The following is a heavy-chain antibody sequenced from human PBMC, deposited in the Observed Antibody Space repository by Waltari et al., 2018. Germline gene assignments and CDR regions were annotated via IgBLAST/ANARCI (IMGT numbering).Heavy chain of an antibody. CDR3: ARGPTIAAAGKGDYYYYYMDV. CDR2: INHSGST. CDR1: GGSFSGYY. J-gene: IGHJ6*03. D-gene: IGHD6-13*01. Sequence: QVQLQQWGAGLLKPSETLSLTCAVYGGSFSGYYWSWIRQPPGKGLEWIGEINHSGSTNYNPSLKSRVTISVDTSKNQFSLKLSSVTAADTAVYYCARGPTIAAAGKGDYYYYYMDVWGKGTTVTISS. V-gene: IGHV4-34*01.